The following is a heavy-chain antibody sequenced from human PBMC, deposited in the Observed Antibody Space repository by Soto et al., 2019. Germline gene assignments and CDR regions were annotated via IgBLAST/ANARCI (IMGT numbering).Heavy chain of an antibody. CDR3: AKGACSGCSCYSDV. V-gene: IGHV3-9*01. CDR2: ISWNSGSI. CDR1: GFTFDDYA. D-gene: IGHD2-15*01. J-gene: IGHJ6*02. Sequence: PGGSLRLSCAASGFTFDDYAMHWVRQAPGKGLEWVSGISWNSGSIGYADSVKGRFTISRDNAKYALYLQMNSLRAEDTALYYCAKGACSGCSCYSDVWGQGTTVTVSS.